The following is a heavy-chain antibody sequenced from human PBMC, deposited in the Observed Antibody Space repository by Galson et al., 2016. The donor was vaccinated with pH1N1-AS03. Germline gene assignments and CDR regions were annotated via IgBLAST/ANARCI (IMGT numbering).Heavy chain of an antibody. V-gene: IGHV3-11*01. CDR3: ARDLLKYYIDSGSNAPGY. CDR2: ISSAGKTT. D-gene: IGHD3-10*01. CDR1: GFTISDYY. J-gene: IGHJ1*01. Sequence: SLRLSCATSGFTISDYYMSWIRQTPGKGLEWIAYISSAGKTTYYGDSVKGRFTISRDNARNSLYLQMNRLRADDTAVYYCARDLLKYYIDSGSNAPGYWGLGTLVPVSS.